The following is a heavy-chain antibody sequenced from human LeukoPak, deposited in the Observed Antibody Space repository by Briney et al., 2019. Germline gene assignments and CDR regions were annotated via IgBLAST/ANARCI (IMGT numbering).Heavy chain of an antibody. CDR3: ARHAGVWGTPEDAFDI. D-gene: IGHD3-16*01. CDR2: ITYSGKT. Sequence: SETLSLTCTVSGGSISSTSYYWGWIRQPPGKGLEWIGSITYSGKTYDNPSLKSRVTISVERSRNQFSLKLTSVTAADTAVYYCARHAGVWGTPEDAFDIWGQGKMVTVSS. J-gene: IGHJ3*02. V-gene: IGHV4-39*01. CDR1: GGSISSTSYY.